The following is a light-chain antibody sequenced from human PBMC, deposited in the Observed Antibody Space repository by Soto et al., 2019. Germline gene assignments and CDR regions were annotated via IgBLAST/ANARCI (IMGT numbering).Light chain of an antibody. CDR3: QQSYITPYA. CDR1: QSISVH. V-gene: IGKV1-39*01. CDR2: AAS. Sequence: DIQMTQSPSSLSASVGHTVTITCRASQSISVHLNWYQQKPGKVHKLLIYAASNLQSGVPSSFRGSGSETDFALTISSLQPEDFATYCCQQSYITPYAFGQGTKLQIK. J-gene: IGKJ2*01.